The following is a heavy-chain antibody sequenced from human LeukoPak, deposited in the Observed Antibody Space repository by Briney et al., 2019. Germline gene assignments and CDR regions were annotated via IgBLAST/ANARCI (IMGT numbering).Heavy chain of an antibody. J-gene: IGHJ4*02. CDR1: GYTFTNYG. V-gene: IGHV1-18*01. D-gene: IGHD5-24*01. CDR2: ISAYNGNT. CDR3: SRGRDGYNPTADY. Sequence: ASVKVSCKASGYTFTNYGFSWVRQAPGQGLEWMGWISAYNGNTNYAQKVQGRVTMTTDTSTSTAYMELRSLRSDDSAMYYCSRGRDGYNPTADYWGQGTLVTVSS.